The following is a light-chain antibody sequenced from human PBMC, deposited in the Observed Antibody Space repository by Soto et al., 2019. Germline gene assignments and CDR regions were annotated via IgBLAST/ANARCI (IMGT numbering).Light chain of an antibody. Sequence: EIVLTQSAGTRALSPGEKATRCCRASQSVSNNYLAWYQQKPGQAPRLLIYGASNRATGIPDRFRGSGSGTDFTLTISRLEPQDFAVYYCQQYGSSGTFRQGTKVDIK. V-gene: IGKV3-20*01. CDR3: QQYGSSGT. CDR2: GAS. J-gene: IGKJ1*01. CDR1: QSVSNNY.